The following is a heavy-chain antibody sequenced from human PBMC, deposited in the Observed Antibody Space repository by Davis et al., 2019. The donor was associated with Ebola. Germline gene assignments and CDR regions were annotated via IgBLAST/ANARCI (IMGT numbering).Heavy chain of an antibody. Sequence: HPQTLSLTCAISGDSPSSGGWNWITQSPSRGLEWLGRTYYNSKWYNDYAASVKSRIIINPDTSKNQFSLQLNSVTPEDTAMYYCARGWLRGGMDVWGEGTTVTV. CDR3: ARGWLRGGMDV. D-gene: IGHD5-18*01. V-gene: IGHV6-1*01. CDR2: TYYNSKWYN. CDR1: GDSPSSGG. J-gene: IGHJ6*02.